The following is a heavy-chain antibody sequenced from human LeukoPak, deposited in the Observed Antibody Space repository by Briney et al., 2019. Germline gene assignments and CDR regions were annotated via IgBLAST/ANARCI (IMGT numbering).Heavy chain of an antibody. J-gene: IGHJ5*02. Sequence: SETLSLTCTVSGGSISSSSYYWGWIRQPPGKGLEWIGSIYYSGSTYYNPSLKSRVTMSVDTSKNQFSLKLSSVTAADTAVYYCARGLQRRIAAAGDNWFDPWGQGTLVTVSS. D-gene: IGHD6-13*01. CDR2: IYYSGST. CDR1: GGSISSSSYY. V-gene: IGHV4-39*07. CDR3: ARGLQRRIAAAGDNWFDP.